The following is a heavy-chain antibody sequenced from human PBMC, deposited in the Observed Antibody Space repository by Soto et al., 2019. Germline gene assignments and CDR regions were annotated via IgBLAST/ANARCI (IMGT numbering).Heavy chain of an antibody. CDR1: GGSFSGYY. CDR2: INHSGSA. J-gene: IGHJ6*02. CDR3: ARDGVIIAARPYYYYGMDV. V-gene: IGHV4-34*01. Sequence: SETLSLTCAVYGGSFSGYYWTWIRQPPGTGLEWIGEINHSGSANYNPSLKSRVTISVDTSKNQFSLKLSSVTAADTAVYYCARDGVIIAARPYYYYGMDVWGQGTTVTGSS. D-gene: IGHD6-6*01.